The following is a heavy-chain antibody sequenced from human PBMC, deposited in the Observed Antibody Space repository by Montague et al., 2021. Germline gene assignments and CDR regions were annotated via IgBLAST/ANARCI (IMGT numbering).Heavy chain of an antibody. CDR2: N. CDR3: ARDDPYCTNGVCYMGNWFDP. J-gene: IGHJ5*02. Sequence: NDYAVSVKSRITINPDTSKNQFSLQLNSVTPEDTAVYYCARDDPYCTNGVCYMGNWFDPWGQGTLVTVSS. D-gene: IGHD2-8*01. V-gene: IGHV6-1*01.